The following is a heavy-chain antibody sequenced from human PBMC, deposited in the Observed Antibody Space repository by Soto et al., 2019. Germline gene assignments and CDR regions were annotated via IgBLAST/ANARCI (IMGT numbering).Heavy chain of an antibody. Sequence: SETLSLTCTVSGGSMSSSSTSSWGWMRQPPGKGLEWIGNIYHSGSTYYNPSVKSRVTISVDTSKNQFSLKLSSVTAADTAVYYCARVPDYWGQGTLVTVSS. J-gene: IGHJ4*02. CDR3: ARVPDY. CDR1: GGSMSSSSTSS. CDR2: IYHSGST. V-gene: IGHV4-39*07.